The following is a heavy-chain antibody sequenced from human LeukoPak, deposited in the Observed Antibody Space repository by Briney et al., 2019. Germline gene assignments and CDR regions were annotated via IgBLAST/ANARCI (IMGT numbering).Heavy chain of an antibody. CDR3: ARPMMRGASFDI. J-gene: IGHJ3*02. CDR1: GFTFSSYW. V-gene: IGHV3-7*01. D-gene: IGHD4/OR15-4a*01. Sequence: GGSLRLSCAASGFTFSSYWMSWVRQAPGKGLEWVANIRQDGSEKYYVGSVKGRFTISKDNANNSLYLQMNSLRAEGTAVYYCARPMMRGASFDIWGQGTMVTVS. CDR2: IRQDGSEK.